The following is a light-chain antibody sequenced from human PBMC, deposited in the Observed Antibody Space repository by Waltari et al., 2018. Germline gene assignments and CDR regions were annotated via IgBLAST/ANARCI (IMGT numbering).Light chain of an antibody. CDR1: SSDVGGYNY. CDR2: DVS. CDR3: STYTSTNTWV. V-gene: IGLV2-14*03. J-gene: IGLJ3*02. Sequence: QSALTQPASVSGSPGQSITISCTGTSSDVGGYNYVSWYQQHPGKAPKVMIYDVSNRPSGVSERFSGSNSGNTASLTISGLQAEDEADYYCSTYTSTNTWVFGGGTRLTVL.